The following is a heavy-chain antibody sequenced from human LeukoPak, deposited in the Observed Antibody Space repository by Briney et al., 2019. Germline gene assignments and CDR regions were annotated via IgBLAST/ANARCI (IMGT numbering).Heavy chain of an antibody. D-gene: IGHD3-22*01. CDR3: ARRPTYDYDSGGNYAVDY. CDR2: IYPGDSDT. V-gene: IGHV5-51*01. J-gene: IGHJ4*02. CDR1: GYSFTSSW. Sequence: GESLKISCKGSGYSFTSSWIGWVRQLPGKGLEWMGIIYPGDSDTSYSPSVQGQVTISADKSISTAYLQWSSLKASDTAMYYCARRPTYDYDSGGNYAVDYWGQGTLVTVSS.